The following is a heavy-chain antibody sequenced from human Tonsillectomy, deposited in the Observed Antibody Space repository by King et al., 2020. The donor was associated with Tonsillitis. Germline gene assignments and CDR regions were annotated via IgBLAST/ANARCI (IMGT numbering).Heavy chain of an antibody. CDR2: ISYDGSNK. CDR3: AKDHAQGFGVVTNYYYYGMDV. D-gene: IGHD3-3*01. J-gene: IGHJ6*02. CDR1: GFTFSSYG. Sequence: VQLVESGGGVVQPGRSLRLSCAASGFTFSSYGMHWVRQAPGKGLEWVAVISYDGSNKYYADSVKGRFTISRDNSKNTLYLQMNSLRAEDTAVYYCAKDHAQGFGVVTNYYYYGMDVWGHGTTVTVSS. V-gene: IGHV3-30*18.